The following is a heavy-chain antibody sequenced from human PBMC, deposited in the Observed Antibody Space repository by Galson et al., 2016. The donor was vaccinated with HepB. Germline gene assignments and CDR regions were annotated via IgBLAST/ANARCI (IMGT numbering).Heavy chain of an antibody. Sequence: SLRLSCAASEFTFSNSWMHWVRQAPGKGLVWVSRINTDGSSTSYADSVKGRFTISRDNAKNTLYLQMNSLRAEDTTVYYCARGGSRPIDYWGQGTLVTVSS. D-gene: IGHD1-26*01. V-gene: IGHV3-74*01. CDR2: INTDGSST. CDR1: EFTFSNSW. CDR3: ARGGSRPIDY. J-gene: IGHJ4*02.